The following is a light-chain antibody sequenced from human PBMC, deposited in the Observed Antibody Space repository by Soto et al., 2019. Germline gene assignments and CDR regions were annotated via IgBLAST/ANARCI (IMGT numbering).Light chain of an antibody. CDR1: SSDVGGYNY. CDR2: DVS. CDR3: SSYTSSSTLVV. Sequence: QSALTQPASVSGSPGQSITISCTGTSSDVGGYNYVSWYQQHPGKAPKLMIYDVSNRPSGVSNRFSGSKSGNTASLTSSGLQAEDEADYYCSSYTSSSTLVVFGGGTMVTAL. V-gene: IGLV2-14*01. J-gene: IGLJ2*01.